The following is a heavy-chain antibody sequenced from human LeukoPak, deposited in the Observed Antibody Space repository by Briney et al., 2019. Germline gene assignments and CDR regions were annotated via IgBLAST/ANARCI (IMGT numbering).Heavy chain of an antibody. J-gene: IGHJ3*02. CDR3: ARDRGYYDSSGTDAFDI. CDR1: GGSISGYY. V-gene: IGHV4-59*01. CDR2: IYYSGST. Sequence: SETLSLTCTVSGGSISGYYWSWIRQPPGKGLEWIGYIYYSGSTNYNPSLKSRVTISVDTSKNQFSLKLSSVTAADTAVYYCARDRGYYDSSGTDAFDIWGQGTMVTVSS. D-gene: IGHD3-22*01.